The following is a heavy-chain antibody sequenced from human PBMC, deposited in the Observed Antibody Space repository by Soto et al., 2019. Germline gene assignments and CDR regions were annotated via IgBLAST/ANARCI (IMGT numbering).Heavy chain of an antibody. V-gene: IGHV3-48*01. CDR2: ISSSSSTI. D-gene: IGHD6-13*01. CDR1: GFTFSSYS. Sequence: EVQLVESGGGLVQPGGSLRLSCAASGFTFSSYSMNWVRQAPGKGLEWVSYISSSSSTIYYADSVKGRFTISRDNAKNSLYLQMNSLRAEDTAVYYCARDRDSSSWISSEMDVWGKGTTVTVSS. CDR3: ARDRDSSSWISSEMDV. J-gene: IGHJ6*04.